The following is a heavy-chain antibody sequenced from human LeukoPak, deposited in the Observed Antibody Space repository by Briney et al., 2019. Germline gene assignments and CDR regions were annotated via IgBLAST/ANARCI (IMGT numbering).Heavy chain of an antibody. Sequence: SETLSLTCTVSGGSISSYYWSWIRQPAGKGLEWIGRIYTSGSTNYNPSLKSRVTMSVDTSKNQFSLKLSSVTAADTAVYYCAVASVGSYYDLYYFDYGGQGTLVTVSS. CDR1: GGSISSYY. CDR2: IYTSGST. J-gene: IGHJ4*02. CDR3: AVASVGSYYDLYYFDY. D-gene: IGHD3-10*01. V-gene: IGHV4-4*07.